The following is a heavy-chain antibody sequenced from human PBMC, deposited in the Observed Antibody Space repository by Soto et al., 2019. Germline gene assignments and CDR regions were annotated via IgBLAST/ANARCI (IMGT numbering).Heavy chain of an antibody. CDR1: GDTISTGGYT. Sequence: SETLSLTCDVSGDTISTGGYTWAWIRQPPGEALEWIGHTYHSGNPYYNTSLKSQVIISVDRSKNQFSLKVSSVTAADTAVYYCAREGTTVDSYYYYGMDVWGQGTLVTVSS. J-gene: IGHJ6*02. D-gene: IGHD1-1*01. CDR3: AREGTTVDSYYYYGMDV. V-gene: IGHV4-30-2*02. CDR2: TYHSGNP.